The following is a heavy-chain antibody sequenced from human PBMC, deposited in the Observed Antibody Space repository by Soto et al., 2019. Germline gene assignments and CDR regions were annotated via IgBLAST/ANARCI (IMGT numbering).Heavy chain of an antibody. CDR2: INRSGGST. Sequence: QVQLVQSGAEVKKPGASVKVSCKASGYTFTSYYMHWVRQAPGQGLEWMGIINRSGGSTSYAQKFQGRVTMTRDTSTSTVYMELSSLRSEDTAVYYCARSRDSGSYWGPGDFDYWGQGTLVTVSS. D-gene: IGHD1-26*01. V-gene: IGHV1-46*01. CDR3: ARSRDSGSYWGPGDFDY. J-gene: IGHJ4*02. CDR1: GYTFTSYY.